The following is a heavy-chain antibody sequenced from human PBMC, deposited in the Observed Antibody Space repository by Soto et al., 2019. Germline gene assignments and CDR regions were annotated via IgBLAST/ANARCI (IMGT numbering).Heavy chain of an antibody. CDR3: AIGDGWYYFDY. Sequence: SETLSLTCTFSVSSDSISTYYWSWIRQPPGKGLEWIGYRYYSGSTSYNPSLESRVTISVDTSKNQFSLKLDSVTAADTAVYYCAIGDGWYYFDYWGQGALVTVSS. CDR1: VSSDSISTYY. J-gene: IGHJ4*02. CDR2: RYYSGST. D-gene: IGHD6-19*01. V-gene: IGHV4-59*08.